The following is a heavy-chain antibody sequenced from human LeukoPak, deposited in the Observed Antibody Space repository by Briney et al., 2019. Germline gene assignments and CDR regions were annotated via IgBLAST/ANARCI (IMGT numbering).Heavy chain of an antibody. CDR2: IWYDGSNK. CDR3: AKEQMGCSGGSCYDAFDI. D-gene: IGHD2-15*01. V-gene: IGHV3-33*06. CDR1: GFTFSSYG. J-gene: IGHJ3*02. Sequence: PGGSLRLSCAASGFTFSSYGMHLVRQAPGKGLEWVAVIWYDGSNKYYADSVKGRFTISGDNSKNTLYLQMNSLRAEDTAVYYCAKEQMGCSGGSCYDAFDIWGQGTMVTVSP.